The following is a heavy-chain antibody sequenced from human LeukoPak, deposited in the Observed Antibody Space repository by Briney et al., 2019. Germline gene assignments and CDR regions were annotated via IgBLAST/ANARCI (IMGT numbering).Heavy chain of an antibody. V-gene: IGHV3-23*01. J-gene: IGHJ4*02. Sequence: GGSLRLSCAASGFTFSSYAMSWVRQAPGKGLEWVSAISGSGGSTYYADSVKGRFTISRDNSKNTLYLQMNSLRAEDTAVYYCAKDTYYCYSSGYPGGYWGQGTLVTVSS. CDR1: GFTFSSYA. CDR3: AKDTYYCYSSGYPGGY. CDR2: ISGSGGST. D-gene: IGHD6-19*01.